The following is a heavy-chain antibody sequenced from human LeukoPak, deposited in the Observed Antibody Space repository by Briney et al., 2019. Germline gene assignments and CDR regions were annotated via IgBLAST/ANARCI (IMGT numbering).Heavy chain of an antibody. CDR1: GFTFITC. CDR2: IDPTSRTI. Sequence: GGSLRLSCAASGFTFITCMHWVRQAPGKGLEWVSYIDPTSRTIYYADSVRGRFIMSRDNAKNSLYLQMNSLRAEDTAVYYCASSWFGGGAFDIWGQGTMVTVSS. D-gene: IGHD3-10*01. V-gene: IGHV3-48*04. CDR3: ASSWFGGGAFDI. J-gene: IGHJ3*02.